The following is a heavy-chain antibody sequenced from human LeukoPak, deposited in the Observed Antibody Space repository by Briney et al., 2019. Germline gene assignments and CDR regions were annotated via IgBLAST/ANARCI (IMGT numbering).Heavy chain of an antibody. CDR3: ARGVYGSGYYSFDY. V-gene: IGHV3-48*01. D-gene: IGHD3-10*01. CDR1: GFTFSSYS. CDR2: ISSGSSGI. J-gene: IGHJ4*02. Sequence: GGSLRLSCAASGFTFSSYSMNWLRQAPGKGLEWASYISSGSSGIYYADSVKGRFTISRDNAKNSLYLQMSSLRAEDTAVYFYARGVYGSGYYSFDYWGQGTLVTVSS.